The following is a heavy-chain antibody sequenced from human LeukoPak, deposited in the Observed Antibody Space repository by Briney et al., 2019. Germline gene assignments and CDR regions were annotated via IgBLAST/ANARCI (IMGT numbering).Heavy chain of an antibody. CDR1: GYTFTGYY. V-gene: IGHV1-2*02. J-gene: IGHJ4*02. CDR2: INPNSGGT. D-gene: IGHD3-10*01. Sequence: GASVKVSCKASGYTFTGYYMHWVRQAPGQGLEWMGWINPNSGGTNYAQKFQGRVTMTRDTSISTAYMELSRLRSDDTAVYYCARATIETGELLNYWGQGTLVTVSS. CDR3: ARATIETGELLNY.